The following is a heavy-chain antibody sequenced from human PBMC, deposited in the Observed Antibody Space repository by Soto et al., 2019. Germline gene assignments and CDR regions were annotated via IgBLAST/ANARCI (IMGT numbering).Heavy chain of an antibody. CDR1: GFTFSSYA. CDR3: AKVDDYVWGSYRPFDY. D-gene: IGHD3-16*02. Sequence: GGSLRLSCAASGFTFSSYAMSWVRQAPGKGLEWVLAISGSGGSTYYADSVKGRFTISRDNSKNTLYLQMNSLRAEDTAVYYCAKVDDYVWGSYRPFDYWGQGTLVTVSS. CDR2: ISGSGGST. V-gene: IGHV3-23*01. J-gene: IGHJ4*02.